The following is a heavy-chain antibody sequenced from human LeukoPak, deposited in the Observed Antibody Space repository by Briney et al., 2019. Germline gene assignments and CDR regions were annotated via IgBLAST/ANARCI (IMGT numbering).Heavy chain of an antibody. CDR1: GFTFSSFE. Sequence: QSGGSLRLSCAASGFTFSSFEMSWVRQAPGEGLEWVSAISGSGGSAYYADSVKGRFTISRDNSRNSLSLQMNSLRAEDTALYYCAKTGCSSGWYRIWDYWGQGTLVTVSS. CDR3: AKTGCSSGWYRIWDY. CDR2: ISGSGGSA. V-gene: IGHV3-23*01. J-gene: IGHJ4*02. D-gene: IGHD6-19*01.